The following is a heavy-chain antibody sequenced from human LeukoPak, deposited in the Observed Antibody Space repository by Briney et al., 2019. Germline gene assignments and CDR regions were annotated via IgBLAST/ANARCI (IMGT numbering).Heavy chain of an antibody. J-gene: IGHJ4*02. Sequence: GGSLRLSCVDSGFTFSNSWMTWVRQAPGKGPEWLANINQDGTTRNYVDSVKGRFTISRDNAKNSLYLQMNSLRVEDTAVYYCSRDFGQQQFDYWGQGTLVTVSS. D-gene: IGHD3/OR15-3a*01. V-gene: IGHV3-7*01. CDR1: GFTFSNSW. CDR3: SRDFGQQQFDY. CDR2: INQDGTTR.